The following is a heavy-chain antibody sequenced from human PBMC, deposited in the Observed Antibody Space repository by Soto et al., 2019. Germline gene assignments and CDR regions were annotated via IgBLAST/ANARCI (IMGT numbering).Heavy chain of an antibody. CDR1: GYTFTGYY. Sequence: ASVKVSCKASGYTFTGYYMHWVRQAPGQGREWMGWINPNSGGTNYAQKFQGRVTMTRDTSISTAYMELSRLRSDDTAVYYCARDPGGYCSSTSRIAPYYYYGMDVWGQGTTVTVSS. V-gene: IGHV1-2*02. D-gene: IGHD2-2*01. CDR2: INPNSGGT. CDR3: ARDPGGYCSSTSRIAPYYYYGMDV. J-gene: IGHJ6*02.